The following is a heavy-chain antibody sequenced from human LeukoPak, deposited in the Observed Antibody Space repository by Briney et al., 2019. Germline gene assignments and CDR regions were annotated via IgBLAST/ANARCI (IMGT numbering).Heavy chain of an antibody. J-gene: IGHJ4*02. CDR2: TYYRSKWYN. Sequence: SQTLSLTCAISGDSVSSNSAAWNWIRQSPSIGLEWLGRTYYRSKWYNDYAVSVKSRITINPDTSKNQFSLQLNSVTPEDTAVHYCARDLAVAGNGLSYWGQGTLVTVSS. V-gene: IGHV6-1*01. D-gene: IGHD6-19*01. CDR3: ARDLAVAGNGLSY. CDR1: GDSVSSNSAA.